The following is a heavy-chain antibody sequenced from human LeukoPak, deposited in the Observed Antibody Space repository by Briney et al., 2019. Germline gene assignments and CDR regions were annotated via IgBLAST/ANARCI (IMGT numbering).Heavy chain of an antibody. CDR3: AKGRCSGVGCDSFHS. CDR2: ISDDSSFT. CDR1: GFTFSSYA. V-gene: IGHV3-23*01. J-gene: IGHJ4*02. D-gene: IGHD2-15*01. Sequence: GGSLRLSCAASGFTFSSYAMSWVRQAPGKGLECISTISDDSSFTYYADSVKGRSAISRDDSKNTLYLQMNNLKVEDTAVYYCAKGRCSGVGCDSFHSWGQGALVTVSS.